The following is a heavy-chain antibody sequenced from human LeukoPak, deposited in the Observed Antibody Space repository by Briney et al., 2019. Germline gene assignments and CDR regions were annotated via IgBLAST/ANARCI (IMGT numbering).Heavy chain of an antibody. D-gene: IGHD4-11*01. Sequence: PGGSLRLSCAASGFTFSSYAMSWVRQAPGEGLEWGSAISGSGGSTYYADSVKGRFTISRDNSKNTLYLQMNSLRAEDTTVYYCAKGNYVGYYYYYMDVWGKGTTVTVSS. J-gene: IGHJ6*03. CDR1: GFTFSSYA. CDR3: AKGNYVGYYYYYMDV. CDR2: ISGSGGST. V-gene: IGHV3-23*01.